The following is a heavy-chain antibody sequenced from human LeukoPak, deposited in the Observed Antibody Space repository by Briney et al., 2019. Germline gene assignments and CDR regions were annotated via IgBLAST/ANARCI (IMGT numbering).Heavy chain of an antibody. CDR2: IYPSDSDT. V-gene: IGHV5-51*01. J-gene: IGHJ4*02. CDR1: GYTFATYW. CDR3: TRTPRLVAHAFYFDH. D-gene: IGHD2-2*01. Sequence: GESLKISCKGFGYTFATYWIGWVRQMPGKGPEWMGTIYPSDSDTRYSPSFQGHVTISADKSITTAYLQWSSLKASDSAMYYCTRTPRLVAHAFYFDHWGRGTLVTVSS.